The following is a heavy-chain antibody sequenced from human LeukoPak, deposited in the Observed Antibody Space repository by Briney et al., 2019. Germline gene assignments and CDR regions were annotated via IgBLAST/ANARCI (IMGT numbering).Heavy chain of an antibody. J-gene: IGHJ4*02. CDR3: ARVVDSSGYYYGRGRKYFDY. Sequence: SETLSLTCTVSGDSISSGDSYWSWIRQPPGKGLECIGFIYYSGSTYYNPSLKSRVTISVDTSKNQFSLKLSSVTAADTAIYYCARVVDSSGYYYGRGRKYFDYWGQGSLVTVSS. D-gene: IGHD3-22*01. CDR2: IYYSGST. CDR1: GDSISSGDSY. V-gene: IGHV4-30-4*01.